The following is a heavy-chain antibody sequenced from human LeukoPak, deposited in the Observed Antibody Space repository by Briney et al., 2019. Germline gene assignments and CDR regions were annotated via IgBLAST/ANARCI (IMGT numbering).Heavy chain of an antibody. CDR1: GFTFSDYH. Sequence: PGGSLRLCCAASGFTFSDYHMSWIRQAPGKGLEWISYISRGDETTNYADSVKGRFTISRDNAKNSLYLHLNSLRADDTAVYFCATSGTYFYYYYFDIWGTGTTVTVSS. CDR3: ATSGTYFYYYYFDI. J-gene: IGHJ6*03. CDR2: ISRGDETT. D-gene: IGHD1-1*01. V-gene: IGHV3-11*01.